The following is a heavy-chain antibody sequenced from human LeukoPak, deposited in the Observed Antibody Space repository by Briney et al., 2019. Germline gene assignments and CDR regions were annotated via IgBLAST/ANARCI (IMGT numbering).Heavy chain of an antibody. Sequence: PSETLSLTCTVSGGSISSNSYYWGWIRQPPGKGLEWIGSIYYSGSTYYNPSLKSRLTISVDSSKNHFSLKLSSVTAADTAVYYCARDFSSSSSVYYYYYMDVWGKGTTVTVSS. D-gene: IGHD6-6*01. CDR2: IYYSGST. V-gene: IGHV4-39*07. CDR1: GGSISSNSYY. CDR3: ARDFSSSSSVYYYYYMDV. J-gene: IGHJ6*03.